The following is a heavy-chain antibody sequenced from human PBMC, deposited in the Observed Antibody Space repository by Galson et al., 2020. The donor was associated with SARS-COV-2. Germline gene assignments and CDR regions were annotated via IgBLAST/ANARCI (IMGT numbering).Heavy chain of an antibody. CDR1: GGSISSSSYY. D-gene: IGHD1-7*01. Sequence: SEPLSLPCTVSGGSISSSSYYWGWIRQPPGKGLEWIGSIYYSGSTYYNPSLKSRVTISVDTSKNQFSLKLSSVTAADTAVYYCARELELLGWFDPGGQGTLVTVSS. V-gene: IGHV4-39*07. J-gene: IGHJ5*02. CDR2: IYYSGST. CDR3: ARELELLGWFDP.